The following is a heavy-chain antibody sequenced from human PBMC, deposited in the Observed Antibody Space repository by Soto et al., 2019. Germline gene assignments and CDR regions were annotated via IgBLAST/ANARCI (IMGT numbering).Heavy chain of an antibody. D-gene: IGHD2-2*02. CDR3: ARGLGGVVVPAAIPHYYGMDV. V-gene: IGHV3-33*01. CDR1: GFTFSSYG. Sequence: QVQLVESGGGVVQPGRSLRLSCAASGFTFSSYGMYWVRQAPGKGLEWVAVIWYDGSNKYYADSVKGRFTISRDNSKNTLYLQMNSLRAEDTAVYYCARGLGGVVVPAAIPHYYGMDVWGQGTTVTVSS. J-gene: IGHJ6*02. CDR2: IWYDGSNK.